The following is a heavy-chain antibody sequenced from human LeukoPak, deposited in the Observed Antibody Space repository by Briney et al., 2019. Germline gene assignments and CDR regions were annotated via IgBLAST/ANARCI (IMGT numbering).Heavy chain of an antibody. CDR2: IYPGDSDT. CDR3: ARLVTTGSYRESYSDY. J-gene: IGHJ4*02. CDR1: GYSFTSYW. D-gene: IGHD1-26*01. Sequence: GESLKISCKGSGYSFTSYWIGWVRQMPGKGLEWMGIIYPGDSDTRYSPSFQGQVTISADKSISTAYLQWSSLKASDTAMYYCARLVTTGSYRESYSDYWGQGTLVTVSS. V-gene: IGHV5-51*03.